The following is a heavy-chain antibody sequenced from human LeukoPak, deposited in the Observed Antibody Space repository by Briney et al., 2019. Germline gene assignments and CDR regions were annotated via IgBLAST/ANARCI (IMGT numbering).Heavy chain of an antibody. CDR3: ARDQIAAAGKLNWFDP. V-gene: IGHV4-34*01. D-gene: IGHD6-13*01. CDR1: GGSFSGYY. J-gene: IGHJ5*02. Sequence: SETLSLTCAVYGGSFSGYYWSWIRQPPGKGLEWIGEINHSGSTNYNPSLKSRVTISVDTSKNQFSLKLSSVTAADTAVYYCARDQIAAAGKLNWFDPWGQGTLVTVSS. CDR2: INHSGST.